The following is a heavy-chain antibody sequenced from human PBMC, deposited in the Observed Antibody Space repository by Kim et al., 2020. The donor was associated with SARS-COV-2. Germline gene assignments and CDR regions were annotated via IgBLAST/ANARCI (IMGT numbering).Heavy chain of an antibody. J-gene: IGHJ4*02. CDR2: R. Sequence: RKDPDSLRGRITMSRENAKNTLYMHMNSVRSEGTAVYYCARNGYNPFDYWGQGTLVTVSS. CDR3: ARNGYNPFDY. D-gene: IGHD5-12*01. V-gene: IGHV3-11*06.